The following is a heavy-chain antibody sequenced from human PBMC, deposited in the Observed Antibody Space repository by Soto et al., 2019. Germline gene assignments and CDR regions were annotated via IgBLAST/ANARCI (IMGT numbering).Heavy chain of an antibody. D-gene: IGHD1-1*01. J-gene: IGHJ3*02. CDR1: GFTLSNYA. CDR2: IDGDGSA. V-gene: IGHV3-23*01. Sequence: EVQLLESGGGLVQPGGSLRLSCVASGFTLSNYAMSWVRQAPGKGLEWVSVIDGDGSAKFADSVKDRLTVARDNSKNTLYLKMDSLTAEDTAIYYCAKDAVSYNCIYDPFDIWGRGTMVTVSS. CDR3: AKDAVSYNCIYDPFDI.